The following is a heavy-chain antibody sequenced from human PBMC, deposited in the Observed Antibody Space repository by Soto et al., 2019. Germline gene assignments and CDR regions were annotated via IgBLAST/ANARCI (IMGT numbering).Heavy chain of an antibody. D-gene: IGHD4-17*01. V-gene: IGHV3-48*02. CDR1: GFTFSSYS. J-gene: IGHJ4*02. CDR2: ISSSSSTI. Sequence: GGSLRLSCAASGFTFSSYSMNWVRQAPGKGLEWVSYISSSSSTIYYADSVKGRFTISRDNAKNSLYLQMNSLRDEDTAVYYCAREIYGDYGESYYFDYWGQGTLVTVSS. CDR3: AREIYGDYGESYYFDY.